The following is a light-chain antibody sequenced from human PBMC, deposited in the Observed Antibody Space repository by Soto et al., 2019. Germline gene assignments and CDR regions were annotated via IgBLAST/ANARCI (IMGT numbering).Light chain of an antibody. Sequence: QSALTQPPSASGSPGQSVTISCTGTSSDVGGYNYVSWYQQHPGKAPKLMIYEVSRRPSGVPDRFSGSKSGNTASLTISGLQAEDEAEYYCSSYGGSDSVRLFGGGTKLTVL. V-gene: IGLV2-8*01. CDR1: SSDVGGYNY. CDR2: EVS. CDR3: SSYGGSDSVRL. J-gene: IGLJ2*01.